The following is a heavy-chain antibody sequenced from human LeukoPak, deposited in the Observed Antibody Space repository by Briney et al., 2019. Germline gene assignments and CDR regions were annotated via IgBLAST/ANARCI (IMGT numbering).Heavy chain of an antibody. CDR1: GFTFSSYA. Sequence: GGSLRLSCAASGFTFSSYALHWVRQAPGKGLEWVAVISFDGSNKYSADSVKGRFTISRDNSKNTLYLQMNSLRAEDTAVYYCARDSSGPLDYWGQGTLVTVSS. D-gene: IGHD3-22*01. V-gene: IGHV3-30*14. CDR2: ISFDGSNK. CDR3: ARDSSGPLDY. J-gene: IGHJ4*02.